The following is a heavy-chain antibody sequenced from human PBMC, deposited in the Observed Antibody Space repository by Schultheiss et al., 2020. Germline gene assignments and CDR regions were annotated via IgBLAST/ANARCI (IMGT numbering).Heavy chain of an antibody. V-gene: IGHV4-61*05. Sequence: SETLSLTCTVSGGSISSSSYYWGWNRQPPGKGLEWIGYIYYSGSTNYNPSLKSRVTISVDTSKNQFSLKLSSVTAADTAVYYCARGVSTFDYWGQGTLVTVSS. CDR1: GGSISSSSYY. J-gene: IGHJ4*02. CDR2: IYYSGST. CDR3: ARGVSTFDY. D-gene: IGHD4-17*01.